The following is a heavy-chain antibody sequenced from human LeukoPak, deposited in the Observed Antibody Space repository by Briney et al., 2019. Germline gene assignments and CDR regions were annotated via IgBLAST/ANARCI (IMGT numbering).Heavy chain of an antibody. CDR1: GGSFSGYY. D-gene: IGHD3-22*01. CDR3: ARGPPTDYYDSSGFYYVFDY. CDR2: INHSGST. Sequence: SETLSLTCAVYGGSFSGYYWSWIRQPPAKGLEWIGEINHSGSTNYNPSLKSRVTISVDTSKDQFSLKLSSVTAADTAVYFCARGPPTDYYDSSGFYYVFDYWGQGTLVTVSS. V-gene: IGHV4-34*01. J-gene: IGHJ4*02.